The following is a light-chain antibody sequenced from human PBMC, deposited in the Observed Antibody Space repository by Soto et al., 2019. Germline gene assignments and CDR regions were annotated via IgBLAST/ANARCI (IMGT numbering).Light chain of an antibody. CDR1: QGITSY. J-gene: IGKJ2*01. CDR3: QQLHSNPYT. CDR2: AAS. V-gene: IGKV1-9*01. Sequence: DIQLTQSPSFLSASVGDRVTITCRASQGITSYLAWYQQKPGTAPQLLIYAASTLQSGVPSRFSGSGSGTEVTLTSSSLQPADFATYYCQQLHSNPYTFGQGTKVEI.